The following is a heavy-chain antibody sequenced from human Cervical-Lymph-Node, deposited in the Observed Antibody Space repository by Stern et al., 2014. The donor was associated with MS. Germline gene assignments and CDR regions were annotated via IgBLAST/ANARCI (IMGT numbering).Heavy chain of an antibody. CDR2: IIPIFGTV. V-gene: IGHV1-69*01. CDR1: GGTLSNYA. CDR3: ARGPRSQSGGSSWFDP. D-gene: IGHD1-26*01. J-gene: IGHJ5*02. Sequence: QVQLVESGAEVKKPGSSVKVSCKASGGTLSNYAISWVRQAPGQGLEWMGGIIPIFGTVNNAQKFQGRVTITADESTSTAYMELSSLRSEDTAVYYCARGPRSQSGGSSWFDPWGQGTLVTVSS.